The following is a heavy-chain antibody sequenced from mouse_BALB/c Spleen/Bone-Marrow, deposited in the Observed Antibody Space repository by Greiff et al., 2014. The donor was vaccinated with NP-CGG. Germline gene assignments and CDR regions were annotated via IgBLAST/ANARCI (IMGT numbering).Heavy chain of an antibody. Sequence: VQVVESGPGLVAPSQSLSITCTISGFSLTSYGVHWVRQPPGKGLEWLVVIWSDGSTTYNSALKSRLSISKDNSKSQVFLKMNRLQTDDTAMYYCARHDNDGYSLAYWGQGTLFTVSA. V-gene: IGHV2-6-1*01. D-gene: IGHD2-3*01. CDR2: IWSDGST. CDR1: GFSLTSYG. J-gene: IGHJ3*01. CDR3: ARHDNDGYSLAY.